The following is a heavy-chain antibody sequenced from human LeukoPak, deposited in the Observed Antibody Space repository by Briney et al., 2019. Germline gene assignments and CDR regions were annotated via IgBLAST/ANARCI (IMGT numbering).Heavy chain of an antibody. D-gene: IGHD3-10*01. J-gene: IGHJ3*02. Sequence: GGSLRLSCAASGFTFSSYGMHWVRQVPGKGLEWAAVIWYDGSNKYYADSVKGRFTISRDNPKNTLCLQMNSLRAEDTAVYYCAGVRGAWNAFDIWGQGTMVTVSS. CDR1: GFTFSSYG. V-gene: IGHV3-33*01. CDR3: AGVRGAWNAFDI. CDR2: IWYDGSNK.